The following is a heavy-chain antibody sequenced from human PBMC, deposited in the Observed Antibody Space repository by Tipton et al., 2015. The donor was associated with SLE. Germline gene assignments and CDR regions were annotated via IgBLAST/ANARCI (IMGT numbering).Heavy chain of an antibody. CDR1: GGSISSGDYY. J-gene: IGHJ1*01. CDR2: IYYSGST. D-gene: IGHD5/OR15-5a*01. V-gene: IGHV4-30-4*01. CDR3: ARGFYETGSFQH. Sequence: TLSLTCTVSGGSISSGDYYWSWIRQPPGKGLEWIGSIYYSGSTYYNPSLKSRVTISVDTSKNQFSLKLSSVTAADTAVYYCARGFYETGSFQHWGQGTLVTVSS.